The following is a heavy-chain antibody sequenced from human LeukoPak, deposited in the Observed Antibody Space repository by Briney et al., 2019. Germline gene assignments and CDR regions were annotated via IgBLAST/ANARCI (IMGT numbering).Heavy chain of an antibody. D-gene: IGHD3-16*01. CDR3: AREPQPHGGGNIDS. CDR2: INPRDDFT. V-gene: IGHV1-46*01. Sequence: ASVKVSCTASGYTFTSYYIHWVRQAPGQGLEWMGIINPRDDFTFCAQRFQGRVTLTRDTSTSTASMELSSLRSEDTAVYYCAREPQPHGGGNIDSWGQGTLVTVSS. CDR1: GYTFTSYY. J-gene: IGHJ4*02.